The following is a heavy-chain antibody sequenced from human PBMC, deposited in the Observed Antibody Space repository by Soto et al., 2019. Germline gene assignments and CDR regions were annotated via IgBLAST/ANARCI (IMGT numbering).Heavy chain of an antibody. CDR1: GFTFNSAW. J-gene: IGHJ4*02. CDR2: IKSKTDGGTT. D-gene: IGHD4-4*01. Sequence: EVQLVESGGGLVKPGGSLRLSCAASGFTFNSAWMNWVRQAPGKGLEWVGRIKSKTDGGTTDYAEPVKGRFTISRDDSKKKIYIQMNSLKTEDTAVYYCTTDLPTLIPPVDYWGQGTLVTVSS. CDR3: TTDLPTLIPPVDY. V-gene: IGHV3-15*07.